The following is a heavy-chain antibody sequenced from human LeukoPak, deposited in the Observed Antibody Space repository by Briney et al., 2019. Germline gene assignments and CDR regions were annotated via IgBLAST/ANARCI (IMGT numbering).Heavy chain of an antibody. D-gene: IGHD1-26*01. J-gene: IGHJ4*02. Sequence: IEYIYYSGSTYYNPSLKSRVTISVDTSKNQFSLKLSSVTAADTAVYYCARGGGSGSREFDYWGQGTLVTVSS. V-gene: IGHV4-31*02. CDR2: IYYSGST. CDR3: ARGGGSGSREFDY.